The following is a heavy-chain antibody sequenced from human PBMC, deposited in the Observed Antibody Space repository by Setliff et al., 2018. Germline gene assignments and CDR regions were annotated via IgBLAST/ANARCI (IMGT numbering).Heavy chain of an antibody. CDR1: GDSMSDHH. V-gene: IGHV4-59*11. J-gene: IGHJ6*04. D-gene: IGHD3-22*01. CDR2: ISHSGAT. Sequence: LETLSLTCTVSGDSMSDHHWSWVRQSPGKGLDWIGYISHSGATKYNPSLKSRVAISIDVSKKQFSLELNSVTPADTAKYYCARLKYYNSGTYWGNWDYYSGMDVWGKGTTVTVSS. CDR3: ARLKYYNSGTYWGNWDYYSGMDV.